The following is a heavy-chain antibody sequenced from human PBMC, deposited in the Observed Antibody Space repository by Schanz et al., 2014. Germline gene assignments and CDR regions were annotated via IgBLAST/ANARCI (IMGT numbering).Heavy chain of an antibody. J-gene: IGHJ6*02. D-gene: IGHD3-3*01. CDR1: GFTFADYY. CDR2: VSSYDTTV. V-gene: IGHV3-11*01. Sequence: VQLVESGGGLVQPGESLRLSCAASGFTFADYYMTWIRQAPGKGLEWISYVSSYDTTVSYADSVKGRFTISRDNAKNSVYLQMNSLRVEDTAVYYCARYGFRKFGVVYGLAVWGQGTTVTVS. CDR3: ARYGFRKFGVVYGLAV.